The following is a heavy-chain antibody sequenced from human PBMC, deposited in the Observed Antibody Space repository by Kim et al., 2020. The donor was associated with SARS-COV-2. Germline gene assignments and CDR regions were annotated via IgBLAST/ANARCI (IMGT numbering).Heavy chain of an antibody. CDR3: ARAGESGYYYVSYYYYGMDV. V-gene: IGHV3-21*01. CDR1: GFTFSSYS. CDR2: ISSSSRYI. D-gene: IGHD3-22*01. J-gene: IGHJ6*02. Sequence: GGSLRLSCAASGFTFSSYSMNWVRQAPGKGLEWVSSISSSSRYIYYADSVKGRFTISRDNAKNSLYLQMNSLRAEDTAVYYCARAGESGYYYVSYYYYGMDVWGQGTTVTVSS.